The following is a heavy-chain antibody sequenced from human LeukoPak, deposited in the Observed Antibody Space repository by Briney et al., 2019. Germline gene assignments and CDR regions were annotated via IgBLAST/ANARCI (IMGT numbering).Heavy chain of an antibody. CDR3: SKGPY. Sequence: GRSLTLSCPASGFTFSSYAMSWVRQAPGDGLEWVSAISGSGGSTDYADSVKGRFTIYRDNCKNTLYLQMNSLIAEGPAVDYCSKGPYWREGPVVAVSS. J-gene: IGHJ1*01. CDR2: ISGSGGST. CDR1: GFTFSSYA. V-gene: IGHV3-23*01.